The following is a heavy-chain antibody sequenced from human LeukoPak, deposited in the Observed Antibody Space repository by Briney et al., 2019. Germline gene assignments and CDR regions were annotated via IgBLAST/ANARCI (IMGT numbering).Heavy chain of an antibody. CDR2: INNSGGGT. J-gene: IGHJ5*02. CDR3: ARDPSIAAAAPWFDP. Sequence: PGGSLRLSCAASGFTFSSYAMSWVRQAPGKGLECVSTINNSGGGTYYTDSVKGRFTISRDNAKNSLYLQMNSLRAEDTAVYYCARDPSIAAAAPWFDPWGQGTLVTVSS. D-gene: IGHD6-13*01. V-gene: IGHV3-23*01. CDR1: GFTFSSYA.